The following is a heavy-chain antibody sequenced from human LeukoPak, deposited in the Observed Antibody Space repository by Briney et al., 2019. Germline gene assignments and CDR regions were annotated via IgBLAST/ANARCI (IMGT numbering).Heavy chain of an antibody. D-gene: IGHD3-16*01. J-gene: IGHJ4*02. CDR1: GFTFSSYS. CDR2: ISSSSSYI. CDR3: ARANIAGGRDY. V-gene: IGHV3-21*01. Sequence: GGSLRLSCAASGFTFSSYSMNWVRQAPGKGLEWVSSISSSSSYIYYADSVKGRFTISRDNAKNSLYLQMNSLGAEDTAVYYCARANIAGGRDYWGQGTLVTVSS.